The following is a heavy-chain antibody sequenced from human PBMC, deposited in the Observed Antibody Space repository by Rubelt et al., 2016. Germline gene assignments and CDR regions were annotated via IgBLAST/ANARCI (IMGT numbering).Heavy chain of an antibody. D-gene: IGHD2-2*01. CDR3: ARDWGGMSAMSFFGADL. J-gene: IGHJ1*01. CDR2: IMYNGSYK. Sequence: QVQLVESGGGVVQPGTSLRLSCVASGFSFSSHAMHWVRQAPGKGLEWVAVIMYNGSYKYYAASVRGRFIISRDNSQDTVFLHMHNLRPGDTAVYYCARDWGGMSAMSFFGADLWGQGSLGAVSP. CDR1: GFSFSSHA. V-gene: IGHV3-30*04.